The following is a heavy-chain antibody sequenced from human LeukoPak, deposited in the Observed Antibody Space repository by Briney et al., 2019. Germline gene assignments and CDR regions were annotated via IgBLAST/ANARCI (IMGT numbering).Heavy chain of an antibody. CDR1: GYSFTNYY. CDR2: INHCGGST. Sequence: ASVKVSCKASGYSFTNYYLHWVRQAPGQGFEWMGIINHCGGSTTYAQKFQGRVTMTRDTSTSTVYMELSSLRSEDTAVYYCARGGFTTMVRGVIITLDAFDIWGQGTMVTVSS. D-gene: IGHD3-10*01. V-gene: IGHV1-46*01. CDR3: ARGGFTTMVRGVIITLDAFDI. J-gene: IGHJ3*02.